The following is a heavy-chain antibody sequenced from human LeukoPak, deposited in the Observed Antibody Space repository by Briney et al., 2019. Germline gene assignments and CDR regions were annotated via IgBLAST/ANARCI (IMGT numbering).Heavy chain of an antibody. CDR1: GDSITGYY. CDR3: VRETSSSGWFAY. CDR2: ISYTGST. D-gene: IGHD6-19*01. V-gene: IGHV4-59*01. Sequence: PSETLSLTCTVSGDSITGYYWSWIRQPPGKGLEWIAYISYTGSTNYNPSLRGRVTISLDTSANQFSLKFSSVTTTDTAVYYCVRETSSSGWFAYWGQGTLVTVSS. J-gene: IGHJ4*02.